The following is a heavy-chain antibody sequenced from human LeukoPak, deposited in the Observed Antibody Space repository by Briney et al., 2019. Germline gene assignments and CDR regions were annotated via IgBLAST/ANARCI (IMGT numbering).Heavy chain of an antibody. CDR3: ARVVRRPLLTFDY. J-gene: IGHJ4*02. D-gene: IGHD3-9*01. V-gene: IGHV4-59*01. CDR1: GGSISSYY. CDR2: IYYSGST. Sequence: SETLSLTCTVSGGSISSYYWSWIRQPPGKGLEWIGYIYYSGSTNYNPSLKSRVTISVDTSKNQFSLKLSPVTAADTAVYYCARVVRRPLLTFDYWGQGTLVTVSS.